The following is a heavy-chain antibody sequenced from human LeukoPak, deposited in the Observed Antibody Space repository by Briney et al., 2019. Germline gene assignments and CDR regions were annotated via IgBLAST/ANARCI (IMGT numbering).Heavy chain of an antibody. CDR1: GGSISSGGYY. CDR3: ARDLPPRGSGGYHNAFDI. CDR2: IYYGGNT. V-gene: IGHV4-61*08. J-gene: IGHJ3*02. D-gene: IGHD2-15*01. Sequence: PSQTLSLTCTVSGGSISSGGYYWSWIRQPPGKRLEWIGYIYYGGNTNYNPSLKSRVTISADTTKNRFSLKLTSVTAADTALYYCARDLPPRGSGGYHNAFDIWGQGTMVIVSS.